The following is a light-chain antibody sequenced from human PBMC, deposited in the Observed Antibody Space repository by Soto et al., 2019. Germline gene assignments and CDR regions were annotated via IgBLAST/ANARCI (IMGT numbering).Light chain of an antibody. CDR3: QQYANLPSIT. Sequence: DIQMTQSPSSLSASVGDRVTITCQASQDISNYLNWYQQKPGKAPKLLIYDASNLETGVPSRFSGSGSGTDFTFTISSLQPEDIGTYYCQQYANLPSITFGQGTRLEIK. CDR1: QDISNY. CDR2: DAS. J-gene: IGKJ5*01. V-gene: IGKV1-33*01.